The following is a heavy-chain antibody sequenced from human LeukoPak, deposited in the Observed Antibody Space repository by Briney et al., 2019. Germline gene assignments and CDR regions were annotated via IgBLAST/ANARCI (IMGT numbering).Heavy chain of an antibody. CDR2: IKQDGSEK. D-gene: IGHD2-15*01. CDR3: ARDLGYCSGGSCYSNDLDY. Sequence: GGSLRLSCAASGFTFSSYWTSWVRQAPGKGLEWVANIKQDGSEKYYVDSVKGRFTISRDNAKNSLYLQMNSLRAEDTAVYYCARDLGYCSGGSCYSNDLDYWGQGTLVTVSS. V-gene: IGHV3-7*01. CDR1: GFTFSSYW. J-gene: IGHJ4*02.